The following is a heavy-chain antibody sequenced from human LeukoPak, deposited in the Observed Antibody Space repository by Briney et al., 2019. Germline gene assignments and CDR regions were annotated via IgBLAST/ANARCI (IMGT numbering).Heavy chain of an antibody. CDR3: ARLSAGTAAGSNRYFDY. CDR2: IYYSGST. Sequence: RSETLSLTCTVSGGSISSSSYYWGWIRQPPGKGLEWIGSIYYSGSTYYNASLKSRVTISVDTSKNQFSLKLSSVTAADTAVYYCARLSAGTAAGSNRYFDYWGQGTLVTVSS. V-gene: IGHV4-39*01. CDR1: GGSISSSSYY. J-gene: IGHJ4*02. D-gene: IGHD6-13*01.